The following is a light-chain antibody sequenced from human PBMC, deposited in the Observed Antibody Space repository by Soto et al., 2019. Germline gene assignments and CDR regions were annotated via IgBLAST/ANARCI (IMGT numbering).Light chain of an antibody. Sequence: DIQLTQSPASLSASVGDGVTITCRASQTISRYLNWYQQKPGTAPKLLIYASSTLQSGVPSRFRGSGSGTEFSFNITSLQPEDVATYYCQQYDDLPITFGQGTRLEIK. CDR1: QTISRY. V-gene: IGKV1-33*01. CDR2: ASS. J-gene: IGKJ5*01. CDR3: QQYDDLPIT.